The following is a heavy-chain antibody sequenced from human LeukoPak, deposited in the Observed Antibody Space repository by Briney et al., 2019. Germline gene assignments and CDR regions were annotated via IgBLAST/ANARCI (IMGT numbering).Heavy chain of an antibody. J-gene: IGHJ4*02. V-gene: IGHV1-46*01. CDR3: ARSGMWFSTND. CDR1: GYTVTNYY. Sequence: ASVKVSCKVSGYTVTNYYMHWVRRAPGQGLEWMGMINPSISSRTYAQKFQGRVTVTSDTSTSTVYMEVSSLRSEDTAIYYCARSGMWFSTNDWGQGTLVTVSS. CDR2: INPSISSR. D-gene: IGHD2-21*01.